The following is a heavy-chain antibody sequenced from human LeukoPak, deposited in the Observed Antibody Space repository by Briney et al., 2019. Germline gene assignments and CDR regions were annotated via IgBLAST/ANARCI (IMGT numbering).Heavy chain of an antibody. D-gene: IGHD4-17*01. Sequence: GGSLRLSCAASGFTFSIYAMSWVHQAPGKGLEWVSTISGSGGNTYYADSVKGRFSISRDNSKNTLYLQMNSLRAEDTAVYYCAKGVTTVTTRYFDYWGQGTLVTVSS. CDR3: AKGVTTVTTRYFDY. CDR2: ISGSGGNT. CDR1: GFTFSIYA. J-gene: IGHJ4*02. V-gene: IGHV3-23*01.